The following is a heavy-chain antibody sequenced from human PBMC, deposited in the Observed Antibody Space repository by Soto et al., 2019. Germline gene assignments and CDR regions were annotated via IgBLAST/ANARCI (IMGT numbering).Heavy chain of an antibody. Sequence: GSLRLSCASSGFTFRDYYMSWIRQAPGNGLEWVSYISSSGSTIYYADPVKGRFTISRENAKNSLYLQMNSLRAEDRAVYYCARDSLLWFGELSYYMDVWGKGTTVTVSS. CDR3: ARDSLLWFGELSYYMDV. CDR1: GFTFRDYY. V-gene: IGHV3-11*01. J-gene: IGHJ6*03. D-gene: IGHD3-10*01. CDR2: ISSSGSTI.